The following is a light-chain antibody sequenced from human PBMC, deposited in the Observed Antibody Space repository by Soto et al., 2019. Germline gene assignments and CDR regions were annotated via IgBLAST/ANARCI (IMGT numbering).Light chain of an antibody. V-gene: IGLV2-11*01. CDR1: TSDVGGYEY. Sequence: QSVLTQPRSVSGSPGQSVTISCTGTTSDVGGYEYVSWYQQHPGKAPKLMIYEVTNRPSGVSDRFSGSRSGNTASLTISGLQAEDESDYYCSSYTSSSTWVFGGGTKLTVL. CDR3: SSYTSSSTWV. CDR2: EVT. J-gene: IGLJ3*02.